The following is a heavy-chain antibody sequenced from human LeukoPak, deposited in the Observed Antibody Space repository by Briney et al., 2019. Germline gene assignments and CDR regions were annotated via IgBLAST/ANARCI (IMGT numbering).Heavy chain of an antibody. CDR2: ISANRLHI. D-gene: IGHD3-10*01. CDR1: GFTFDDYA. J-gene: IGHJ4*02. V-gene: IGHV3-21*01. Sequence: PGGSLRLSCAASGFTFDDYAMHWVRQAPGKGLEWVSSISANRLHIFYADSVKGRFTISRDNAKNSLYLQTNNLRVEDTAVYYCVGPDSQFDCWGQGTLVTVSS. CDR3: VGPDSQFDC.